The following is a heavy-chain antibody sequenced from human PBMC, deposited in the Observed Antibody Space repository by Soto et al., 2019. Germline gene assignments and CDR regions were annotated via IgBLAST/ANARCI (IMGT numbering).Heavy chain of an antibody. CDR1: GVTFISYA. D-gene: IGHD6-6*01. CDR2: ISGSDDST. Sequence: GGFLRLSCAASGVTFISYAMSWVRQAPGKGLEWVSVISGSDDSTYYADSVKGRFTISRDNSKNTLYLQMNSLRAEDTAVYYCAKRSSSSTFDYWGQGTLVTVSS. CDR3: AKRSSSSTFDY. J-gene: IGHJ4*02. V-gene: IGHV3-23*01.